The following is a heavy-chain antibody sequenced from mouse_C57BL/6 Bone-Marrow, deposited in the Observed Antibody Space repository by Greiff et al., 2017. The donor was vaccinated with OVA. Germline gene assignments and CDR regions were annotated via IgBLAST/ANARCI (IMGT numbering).Heavy chain of an antibody. D-gene: IGHD2-1*01. J-gene: IGHJ4*01. CDR2: ISSGGDYI. CDR3: TRLLDAMDY. CDR1: GFTFSSYA. Sequence: EVKLIESGAGLVKPGGSLKLSCAASGFTFSSYAMSWVRQTPEKRLEWVAYISSGGDYIYYADTVKGRFTISRDNARNTLYLQMSSLKSEDTAMYYCTRLLDAMDYWGQGTSVTVSS. V-gene: IGHV5-9-1*02.